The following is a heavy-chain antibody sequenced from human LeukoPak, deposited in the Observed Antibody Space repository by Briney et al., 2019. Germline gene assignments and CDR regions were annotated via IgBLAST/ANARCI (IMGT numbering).Heavy chain of an antibody. D-gene: IGHD4-11*01. CDR1: GGSISSSSYY. CDR2: IYYSGST. V-gene: IGHV4-39*01. J-gene: IGHJ3*02. CDR3: ARRAYSNPPNPLYKAFDI. Sequence: SETLSLTCTVSGGSISSSSYYWGWIRQPPGKGLEWIGSIYYSGSTYYNPSLKSRVTISVDTSKNQFSRKLSSVTAADTAVYYCARRAYSNPPNPLYKAFDIWGQGTMVTVSS.